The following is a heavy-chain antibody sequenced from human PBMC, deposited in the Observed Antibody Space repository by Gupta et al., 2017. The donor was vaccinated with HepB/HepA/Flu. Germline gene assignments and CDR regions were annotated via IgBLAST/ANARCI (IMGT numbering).Heavy chain of an antibody. V-gene: IGHV4-34*01. Sequence: QVQLQQWGAGLLKPSETLSLTCAVHGGSFSGYYWRWIRQPPRKGLEWIGEINHSGSTNYNPSLKSRVTISVDTSKNQFSLKLSSVTAADTAVYYCARAFKGDCSSTSCYGWGFDYWGQGTLVTVSS. CDR3: ARAFKGDCSSTSCYGWGFDY. J-gene: IGHJ4*02. D-gene: IGHD2-2*01. CDR2: INHSGST. CDR1: GGSFSGYY.